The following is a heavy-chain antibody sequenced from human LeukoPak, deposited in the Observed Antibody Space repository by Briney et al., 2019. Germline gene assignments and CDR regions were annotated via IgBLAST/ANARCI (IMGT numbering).Heavy chain of an antibody. CDR3: AKRIYGSRTN. CDR1: GFTFSVYA. Sequence: GGSLRLSCATSGFTFSVYAMSWVGQAPGKGLEWVSAISGSGGSTYYAAPVKGRFTISRDNSQNTLYLQMNSLRAEDTAVYYCAKRIYGSRTNWGQGTLVTVSS. V-gene: IGHV3-23*01. J-gene: IGHJ4*02. D-gene: IGHD3-10*01. CDR2: ISGSGGST.